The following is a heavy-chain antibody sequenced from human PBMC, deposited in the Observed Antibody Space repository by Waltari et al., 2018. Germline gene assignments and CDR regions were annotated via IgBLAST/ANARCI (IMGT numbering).Heavy chain of an antibody. CDR3: ATARVERRRGSWFDP. CDR2: MNPLSENT. CDR1: GSTFTTAD. J-gene: IGHJ5*02. Sequence: QVQLVQSGAEVKEPGASLRVSCKSYGSTFTTADITWVRQDNGQGLEWIGWMNPLSENTGYAQKFQGRVIMTRDTSLTTAYMELSSLRFDDTAIYYCATARVERRRGSWFDPWGQGTLVTVSS. V-gene: IGHV1-8*01. D-gene: IGHD3-16*01.